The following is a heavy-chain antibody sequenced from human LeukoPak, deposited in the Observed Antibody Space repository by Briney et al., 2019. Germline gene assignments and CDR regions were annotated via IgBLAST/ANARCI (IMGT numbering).Heavy chain of an antibody. CDR1: GLTVTSNY. CDR2: IYRSGPT. V-gene: IGHV3-66*01. Sequence: GGSLRPSCAASGLTVTSNYMSWVRQAPGKGLEWVSVIYRSGPTYYADSVRGRFTISRDNSKNTLYLQMNSLRAEDTAVYYCARDAYVDSEAVRWFDPWGQGTLVTVSS. CDR3: ARDAYVDSEAVRWFDP. D-gene: IGHD4-17*01. J-gene: IGHJ5*02.